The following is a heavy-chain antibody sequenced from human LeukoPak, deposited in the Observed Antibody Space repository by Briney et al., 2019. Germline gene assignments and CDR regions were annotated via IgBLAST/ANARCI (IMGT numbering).Heavy chain of an antibody. CDR3: ATGAGSGDGWFDP. D-gene: IGHD3-10*01. Sequence: ASVKVSCKASGYTFTSYYMHWVRQAPGQGLEWMGIINPSGGSTSYAQKFQGRVTMTEDTSTDTAYMELSSLRSEDTAVYYCATGAGSGDGWFDPWGQGTLVTVSS. CDR1: GYTFTSYY. J-gene: IGHJ5*02. V-gene: IGHV1-46*01. CDR2: INPSGGST.